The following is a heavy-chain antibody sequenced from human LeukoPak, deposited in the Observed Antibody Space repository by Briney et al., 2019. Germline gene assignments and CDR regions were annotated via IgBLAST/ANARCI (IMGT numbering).Heavy chain of an antibody. J-gene: IGHJ4*02. D-gene: IGHD3-10*01. V-gene: IGHV3-23*01. CDR3: AKDQSAAAYCYGSGILDY. CDR2: ISGSGDST. CDR1: GFTFSNYA. Sequence: GGSLTLSCAASGFTFSNYAMSWLRQAPGKGLEWVASISGSGDSTYYADSVKGRFTISRDNSKNTLYLQMNSLRAEDTAVYYCAKDQSAAAYCYGSGILDYWGQGTLVTVSS.